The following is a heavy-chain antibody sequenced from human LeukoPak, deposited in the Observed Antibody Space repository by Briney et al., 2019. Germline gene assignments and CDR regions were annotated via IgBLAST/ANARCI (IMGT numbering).Heavy chain of an antibody. CDR2: IIPILGIA. V-gene: IGHV1-69*04. CDR1: GGTFSSYA. CDR3: AREQDIVVVPAAISHFDY. D-gene: IGHD2-2*02. J-gene: IGHJ4*02. Sequence: VASVKVSCKASGGTFSSYAISWVRQAPGQGLEWMGRIIPILGIANYAQKFQGRVTITADKSKSTAYMELSSLRSEDTAVYYCAREQDIVVVPAAISHFDYWGQGTLVTVSS.